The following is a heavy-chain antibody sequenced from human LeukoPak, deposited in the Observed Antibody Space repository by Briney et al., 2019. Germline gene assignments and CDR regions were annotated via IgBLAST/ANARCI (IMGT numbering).Heavy chain of an antibody. D-gene: IGHD6-19*01. CDR3: ARDLVAGISSYYYGMDV. V-gene: IGHV3-66*01. CDR1: GFTVSSNY. J-gene: IGHJ6*02. Sequence: PGGSLRLSCAASGFTVSSNYMSWVRQAPGKGLEWVSVIYSGGSTYYADSVKGRFTISRGNSKNTLYLQMNSLRAEDTAVYYCARDLVAGISSYYYGMDVWGQGTTVTVSS. CDR2: IYSGGST.